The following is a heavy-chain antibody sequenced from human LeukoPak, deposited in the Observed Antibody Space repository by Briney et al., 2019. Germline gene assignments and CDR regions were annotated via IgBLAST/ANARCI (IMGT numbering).Heavy chain of an antibody. V-gene: IGHV4-59*01. CDR2: IYYSGST. CDR1: GGSISSYY. Sequence: SETLSLTCTVSGGSISSYYWSWIRQPPGKGLEWIGYIYYSGSTNYNPSLKSRVTISVDTSKNQFSLKLSSVTAADTAVYYCASSGWYRKYYFDYWGQGTLVTVSS. CDR3: ASSGWYRKYYFDY. D-gene: IGHD6-19*01. J-gene: IGHJ4*02.